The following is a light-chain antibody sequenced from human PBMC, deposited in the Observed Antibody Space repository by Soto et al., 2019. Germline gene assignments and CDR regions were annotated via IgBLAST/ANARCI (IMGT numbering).Light chain of an antibody. CDR1: TGAVTSGHY. V-gene: IGLV7-46*01. J-gene: IGLJ1*01. CDR2: DTS. Sequence: AVVTQEPSLTVSPGGTVTLTCGSSTGAVTSGHYPYWFQQKPGQAPRTLIYDTSNKHSWTPARFSGSLLGGKAALTLSGAQPEDEAEYYCLLSYSGARPYVFGTGTKVTVL. CDR3: LLSYSGARPYV.